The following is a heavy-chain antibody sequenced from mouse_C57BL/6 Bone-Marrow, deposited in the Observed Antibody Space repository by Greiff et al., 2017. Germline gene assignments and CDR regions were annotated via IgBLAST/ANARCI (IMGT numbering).Heavy chain of an antibody. CDR3: ARGENYYGTLFAY. CDR1: GFTFSSYA. D-gene: IGHD1-1*01. J-gene: IGHJ3*01. V-gene: IGHV5-4*03. CDR2: ISDGGSYT. Sequence: EVKLVESGGGLVKPGGSLKLSCAASGFTFSSYAMSWVRQTPEKRLEWVATISDGGSYTYYPDNVKGRFTISRDNAKNNLYLQMSHLKSEVTAMYYCARGENYYGTLFAYWGQGTLVTVSA.